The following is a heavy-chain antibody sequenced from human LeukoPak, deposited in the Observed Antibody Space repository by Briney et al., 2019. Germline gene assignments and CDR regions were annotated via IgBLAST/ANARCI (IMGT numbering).Heavy chain of an antibody. J-gene: IGHJ3*02. V-gene: IGHV4-34*01. Sequence: SETLSLTCAVYGGSFSGYYWSWIRQPPGKGLGWIGEINHSGGTNYNPSLKSRVTISVDTSKNQFSLKLSSVTAADTAVYYCAREGGHSIWGQGTMVTVSS. CDR2: INHSGGT. CDR1: GGSFSGYY. CDR3: AREGGHSI. D-gene: IGHD4-23*01.